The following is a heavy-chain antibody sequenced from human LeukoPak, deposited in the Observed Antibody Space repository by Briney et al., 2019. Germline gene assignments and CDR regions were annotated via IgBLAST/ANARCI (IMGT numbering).Heavy chain of an antibody. Sequence: SETLSLTCTVSGDSINSLDLWSWVRQPPGKGLEWIGEMYLSGTTHSNPSVKSRVTISIDKSKNQFFLNLSSVTATDTAVYYCAGLVGRYSSGLYYYYFDYWGQGTLVTVSS. CDR2: MYLSGTT. CDR3: AGLVGRYSSGLYYYYFDY. V-gene: IGHV4-4*02. D-gene: IGHD3-22*01. CDR1: GDSINSLDL. J-gene: IGHJ4*02.